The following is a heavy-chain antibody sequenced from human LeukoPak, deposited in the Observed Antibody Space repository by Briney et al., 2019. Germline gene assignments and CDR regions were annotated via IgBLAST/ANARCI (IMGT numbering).Heavy chain of an antibody. J-gene: IGHJ4*02. D-gene: IGHD6-19*01. Sequence: GGSLRLSCAASGFTFSGYWMNWVRQAPGKGLEWVANIKQDGSEKDYVDSVKGRFTISRDNAKNSLYLQMNSLRVEDTAVYYCARVSSLAVAGFFDYWGQGILVTVSS. CDR3: ARVSSLAVAGFFDY. CDR1: GFTFSGYW. CDR2: IKQDGSEK. V-gene: IGHV3-7*01.